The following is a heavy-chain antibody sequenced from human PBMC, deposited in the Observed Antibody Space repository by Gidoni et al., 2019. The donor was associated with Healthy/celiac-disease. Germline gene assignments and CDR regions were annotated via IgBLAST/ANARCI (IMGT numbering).Heavy chain of an antibody. V-gene: IGHV1-69*06. CDR2: IIPIFGTA. Sequence: VQLVQSGAAVNKPGSSVKVSCKASVGTFRSYAISWVRQAPGQGLEWMGGIIPIFGTANYAQKFQGRVTITADKSTSTAYMELSSLRSEDTAVYYCARTGGGEGQGFDPWGQGTLVTVSS. J-gene: IGHJ5*02. CDR1: VGTFRSYA. D-gene: IGHD3-16*01. CDR3: ARTGGGEGQGFDP.